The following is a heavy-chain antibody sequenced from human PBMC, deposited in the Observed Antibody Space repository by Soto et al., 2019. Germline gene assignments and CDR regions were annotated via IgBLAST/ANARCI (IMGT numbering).Heavy chain of an antibody. CDR3: ARSSGVPTPDFDY. V-gene: IGHV3-30-3*01. Sequence: LRLSCAASGFAFNIYAIHWVRQAPGKGLEWVAVISHDGSNRYYTDSVRGRFTISRDNSKNTVYLEMDSLRADDTAVYYCARSSGVPTPDFDYWVHGTLVSVSS. D-gene: IGHD3-3*01. J-gene: IGHJ4*01. CDR1: GFAFNIYA. CDR2: ISHDGSNR.